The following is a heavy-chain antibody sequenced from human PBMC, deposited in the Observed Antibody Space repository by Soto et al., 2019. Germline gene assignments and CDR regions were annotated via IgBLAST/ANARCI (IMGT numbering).Heavy chain of an antibody. CDR3: ARGGRSGWLGFDF. Sequence: SETLSLTCTVSGGSVSSGAYYWNWTRQHPGKGLEWIGYIYYNGGTYYSPSLKSRVTISIDTSKNQFSLELSSVTAADTAIYYCARGGRSGWLGFDFWGLGALVTVSS. CDR2: IYYNGGT. V-gene: IGHV4-31*03. D-gene: IGHD6-19*01. J-gene: IGHJ4*02. CDR1: GGSVSSGAYY.